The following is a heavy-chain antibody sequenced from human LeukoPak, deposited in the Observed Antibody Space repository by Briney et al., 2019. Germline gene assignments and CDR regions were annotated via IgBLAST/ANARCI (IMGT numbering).Heavy chain of an antibody. Sequence: SETLSLTCTASGVSISSYYWSWIRQPPGKGLEWIGYVYYSGTTNYNPSLKSRVTISLDTSKNQFSLKLRSVTAADTAVYYCATSRTMGATDWFDPWGQGTLVIVSS. CDR2: VYYSGTT. V-gene: IGHV4-59*01. J-gene: IGHJ5*02. CDR1: GVSISSYY. D-gene: IGHD1-26*01. CDR3: ATSRTMGATDWFDP.